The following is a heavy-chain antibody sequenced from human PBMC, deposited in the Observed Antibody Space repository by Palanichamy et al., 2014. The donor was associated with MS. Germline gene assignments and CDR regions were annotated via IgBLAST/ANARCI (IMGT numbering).Heavy chain of an antibody. D-gene: IGHD1-26*01. CDR1: GFTFSTYW. CDR3: TRDIGGAGGY. CDR2: INTDGRIT. Sequence: DVQLVESGGDLVQPGGSLRLSCAASGFTFSTYWMHWVRQAPGKGLVWVSRINTDGRITNYADSVKGRFTISRDNAKNTLHLQMNSLTVDDSAVYYCTRDIGGAGGYWGQGTLVTVSS. V-gene: IGHV3-74*01. J-gene: IGHJ4*02.